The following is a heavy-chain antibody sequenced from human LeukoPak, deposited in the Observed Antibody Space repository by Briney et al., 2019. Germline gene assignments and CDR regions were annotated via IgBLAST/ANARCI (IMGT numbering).Heavy chain of an antibody. CDR2: ISSSSSYI. CDR1: GFTFSSYS. D-gene: IGHD2-8*01. Sequence: GGSLRLSCAASGFTFSSYSMNWVRQAPGKGLEWVSSISSSSSYIYYADSVKGRFTISRDNAKNSLYLQMNSLRAEDTAVYYCARGQLMVYADWFDPWGQGTLVTVSS. J-gene: IGHJ5*02. V-gene: IGHV3-21*01. CDR3: ARGQLMVYADWFDP.